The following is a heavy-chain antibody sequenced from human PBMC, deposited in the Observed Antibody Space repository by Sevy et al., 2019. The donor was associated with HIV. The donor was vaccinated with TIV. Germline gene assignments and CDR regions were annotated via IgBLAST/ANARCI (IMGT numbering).Heavy chain of an antibody. CDR2: INTVGDT. D-gene: IGHD1-26*01. CDR1: GFTFSIYD. V-gene: IGHV3-13*01. J-gene: IGHJ4*02. CDR3: ARGALSGSYGGPLDY. Sequence: GGSLRLSCAASGFTFSIYDMHWVRQATGIGLEWVSAINTVGDTYYPGSVKGRFTISRENAKNSLYLQMNSLRAGDTAVYYCARGALSGSYGGPLDYWGQGTLVTVSS.